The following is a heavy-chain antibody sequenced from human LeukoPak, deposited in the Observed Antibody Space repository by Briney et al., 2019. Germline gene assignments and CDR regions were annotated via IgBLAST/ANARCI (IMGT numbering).Heavy chain of an antibody. CDR3: ARVQWLQLEYYFDY. V-gene: IGHV3-53*01. Sequence: PGGSLRLSCAASGFTVSSNYMSWVRQAPGKGLERVSVIYSGGSTYYADSVKGRFTISRDNSKNTLYLQMNSLRAEDTAVYYCARVQWLQLEYYFDYWGQGTLVTVSS. J-gene: IGHJ4*02. CDR1: GFTVSSNY. D-gene: IGHD5-24*01. CDR2: IYSGGST.